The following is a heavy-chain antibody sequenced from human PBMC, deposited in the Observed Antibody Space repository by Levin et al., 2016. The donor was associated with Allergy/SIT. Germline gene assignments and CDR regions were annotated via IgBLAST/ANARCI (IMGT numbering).Heavy chain of an antibody. D-gene: IGHD3-22*01. V-gene: IGHV3-48*04. CDR1: GFTFSSYS. Sequence: GESLKISCAASGFTFSSYSMNWVRQAPGKGLEWVSYISSSSSTIYYADSVKGRFTISRDNAKNSLYLQMNSLRAEDTALYYCARDIYYYDSSGYYAGSDYWGQGTLVTVSS. CDR2: ISSSSSTI. J-gene: IGHJ4*02. CDR3: ARDIYYYDSSGYYAGSDY.